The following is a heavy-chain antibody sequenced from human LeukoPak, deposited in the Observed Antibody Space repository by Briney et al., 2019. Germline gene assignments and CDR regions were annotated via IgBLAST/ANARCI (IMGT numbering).Heavy chain of an antibody. CDR2: IKQDGSEK. D-gene: IGHD5-18*01. V-gene: IGHV3-7*01. Sequence: GGSLRLSCAASGFTFSDYYMSWVRQAPGKGLEWVANIKQDGSEKYYVDSVKGRFTISRDNAKNSLYLQMNSLRAEDTAVYYCARDLHTAMGYWGQGTLVTVSS. J-gene: IGHJ4*02. CDR1: GFTFSDYY. CDR3: ARDLHTAMGY.